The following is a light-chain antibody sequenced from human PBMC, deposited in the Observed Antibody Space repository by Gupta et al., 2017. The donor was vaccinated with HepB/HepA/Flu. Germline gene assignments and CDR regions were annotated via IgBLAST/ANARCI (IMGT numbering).Light chain of an antibody. CDR3: SSRDSSGNHWV. V-gene: IGLV3-19*01. Sequence: SFELTQDPAVSVALGQTVRITCQGDSLRTYYASWYQQKPGQAPLRLIHCENNRPSGIPDRFSCSTLGNTASSPTPGAQAEDEADDYCSSRDSSGNHWVFGGGTTLTVL. CDR2: CEN. J-gene: IGLJ3*02. CDR1: SLRTYY.